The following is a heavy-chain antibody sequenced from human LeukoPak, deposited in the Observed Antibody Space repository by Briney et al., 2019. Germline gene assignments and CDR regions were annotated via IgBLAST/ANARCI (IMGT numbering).Heavy chain of an antibody. J-gene: IGHJ5*02. CDR2: IIPIFGTA. D-gene: IGHD5-18*01. Sequence: SVKVSCKASGGTFSSYAISWVRQAPGQGLEWMGGIIPIFGTANYAQKFQGRVTITTDESTSTAYMELSSLRSEDTAVYYCARDRSYGSFGWFDPWGQGTLVTVSS. V-gene: IGHV1-69*05. CDR1: GGTFSSYA. CDR3: ARDRSYGSFGWFDP.